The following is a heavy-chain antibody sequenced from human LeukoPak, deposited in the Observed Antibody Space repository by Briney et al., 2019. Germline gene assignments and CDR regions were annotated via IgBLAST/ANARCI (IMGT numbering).Heavy chain of an antibody. J-gene: IGHJ3*02. Sequence: PGGSLRLSCAASGFTFSSYAMHWVRQAPGKGLEWVAVISYDGSNKYYADSVKGRFTISRGNSKNTLYLQMNSLRAEDTAVYYCAREGLIVVARNAFDIWGQGTMVTVSS. D-gene: IGHD3-22*01. CDR1: GFTFSSYA. V-gene: IGHV3-30-3*01. CDR3: AREGLIVVARNAFDI. CDR2: ISYDGSNK.